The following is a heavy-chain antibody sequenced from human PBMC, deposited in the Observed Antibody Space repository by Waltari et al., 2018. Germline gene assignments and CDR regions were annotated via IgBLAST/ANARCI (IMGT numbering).Heavy chain of an antibody. CDR2: IWLEENNQ. CDR3: ARAHWAIRIFGVVPSMEY. D-gene: IGHD3-3*01. V-gene: IGHV3-33*08. CDR1: GFTFSSNP. J-gene: IGHJ4*02. Sequence: QVQLVQSGGGVVQPGRSLRLSCAASGFTFSSNPFHWVRQAPGTGLEWVAGIWLEENNQYYRESVQGRFTISRDDSQNTLYLQMNSLTVEDTAVYFCARAHWAIRIFGVVPSMEYWGLGTAVTVSS.